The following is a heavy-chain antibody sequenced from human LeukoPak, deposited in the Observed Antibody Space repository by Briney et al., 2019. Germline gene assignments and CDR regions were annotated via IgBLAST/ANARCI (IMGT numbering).Heavy chain of an antibody. CDR3: ARVDLLAGYYFFDY. V-gene: IGHV1-18*01. D-gene: IGHD3-9*01. Sequence: ASVKVSCKASGYTFTSYGISWVRQAPGPGLEWMGWISAYNGNTNYAPKLQGRVTMTTETSTSTAYIEMGSLGSDETAVYYCARVDLLAGYYFFDYWGQGTLVTVSS. J-gene: IGHJ4*02. CDR1: GYTFTSYG. CDR2: ISAYNGNT.